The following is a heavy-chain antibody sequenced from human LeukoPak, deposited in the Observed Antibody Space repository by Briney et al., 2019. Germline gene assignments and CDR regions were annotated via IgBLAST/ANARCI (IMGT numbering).Heavy chain of an antibody. Sequence: PSETLSLTCSVSGGSISSSSSYWGWIRQPPGTGLEWIGSIYYSGSSFDNPALKSRVTISVDTSKNQFSLKLSSVTAADTAVYYCARGMITFGGVIRAYYFDYWGQGTLVTVSS. CDR1: GGSISSSSSY. CDR3: ARGMITFGGVIRAYYFDY. D-gene: IGHD3-16*02. V-gene: IGHV4-39*01. J-gene: IGHJ4*02. CDR2: IYYSGSS.